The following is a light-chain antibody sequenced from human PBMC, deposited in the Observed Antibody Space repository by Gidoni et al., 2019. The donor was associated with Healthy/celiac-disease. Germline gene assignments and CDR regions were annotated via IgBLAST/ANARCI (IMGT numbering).Light chain of an antibody. CDR2: EGS. Sequence: QSALTQPASVSGSPGQSISISCTGTSSEVGSYNLVSWYQQHPGKAPKLMIYEGSKRPSGVSNRFSGSKSGNTASLTISGLQAEDEADYYCCSYAGSSTFEFGGGTKLTVL. CDR3: CSYAGSSTFE. CDR1: SSEVGSYNL. V-gene: IGLV2-23*03. J-gene: IGLJ3*02.